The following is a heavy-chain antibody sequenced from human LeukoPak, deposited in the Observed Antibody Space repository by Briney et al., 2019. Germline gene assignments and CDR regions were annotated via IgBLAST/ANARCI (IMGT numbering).Heavy chain of an antibody. D-gene: IGHD6-19*01. CDR2: IYYSGST. J-gene: IGHJ4*02. V-gene: IGHV4-59*01. CDR3: ARGLYSSGWSYYSDY. Sequence: PSETLSLTCTVSGGSISSYYWSWIRQPPGKGLEWIGYIYYSGSTNYNPSLKSRVTISADTSKNQFSLKLSSVTAADTAVYYCARGLYSSGWSYYSDYWGQGTLVTVSS. CDR1: GGSISSYY.